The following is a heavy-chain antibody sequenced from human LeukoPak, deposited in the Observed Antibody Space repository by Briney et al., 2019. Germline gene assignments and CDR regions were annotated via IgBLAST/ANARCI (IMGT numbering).Heavy chain of an antibody. CDR3: AIDLRGPLGYFDL. CDR1: GGSISSYY. J-gene: IGHJ2*01. CDR2: IYYSGST. V-gene: IGHV4-59*01. Sequence: PSESLSLTCTVSGGSISSYYWSWIRQPPGKGLEWIGYIYYSGSTNYNPSLKSRVTMSVDTSKNQFSLKLSCVTAADTAVYYCAIDLRGPLGYFDLWGRGTLVTVSS. D-gene: IGHD3-10*01.